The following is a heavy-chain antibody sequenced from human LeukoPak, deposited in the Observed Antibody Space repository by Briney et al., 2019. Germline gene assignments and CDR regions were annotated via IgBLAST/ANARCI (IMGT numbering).Heavy chain of an antibody. CDR1: GFTFGDYY. V-gene: IGHV3-11*06. CDR2: ISSSSSYT. Sequence: PGGSLRLSCAVSGFTFGDYYMSWIRQAPGKGLEWVAYISSSSSYTNYALSVKGRFTISRDNAKNSLYLQMDSLRPEDTAMYYCARARGYHHGPQDYYFDYWGQGTLVTVSS. D-gene: IGHD5-18*01. J-gene: IGHJ4*02. CDR3: ARARGYHHGPQDYYFDY.